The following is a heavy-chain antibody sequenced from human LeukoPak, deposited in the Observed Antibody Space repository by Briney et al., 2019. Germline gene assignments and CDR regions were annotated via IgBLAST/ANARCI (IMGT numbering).Heavy chain of an antibody. V-gene: IGHV3-7*01. J-gene: IGHJ4*02. CDR3: AREGRFGELFSLPYFDY. CDR2: IKQDGSEK. Sequence: PGGSLRLSCAASGFTFSSYWMTWVRQAPGKGLEWVANIKQDGSEKSYVDSVKGRFTISRDNAKNSLYLQMNSLRAEDTAVYYCAREGRFGELFSLPYFDYWGQGTLVTVSS. D-gene: IGHD3-10*01. CDR1: GFTFSSYW.